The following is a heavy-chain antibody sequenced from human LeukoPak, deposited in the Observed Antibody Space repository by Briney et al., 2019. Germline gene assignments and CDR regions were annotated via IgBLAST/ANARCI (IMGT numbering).Heavy chain of an antibody. V-gene: IGHV3-23*01. CDR2: ISGSGSST. D-gene: IGHD6-6*01. CDR3: ARDRYSSSSLDF. CDR1: GFTFTNYA. Sequence: GGSLRLSCAASGFTFTNYAMSWVRQAPGKGLEWVSTISGSGSSTYYADSVKGRFTISRDNAKNSLYLQMNSLRAEDTAVYYCARDRYSSSSLDFWGQGTLVTVSS. J-gene: IGHJ4*02.